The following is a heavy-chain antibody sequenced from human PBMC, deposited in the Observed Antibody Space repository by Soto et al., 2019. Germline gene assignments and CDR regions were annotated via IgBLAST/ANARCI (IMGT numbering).Heavy chain of an antibody. CDR1: GYTFTNYG. CDR3: AKCHSAILTGYGPADY. Sequence: ASVKVSCKASGYTFTNYGISWVRQAPGQGLEWMGWISAYNGNTNYAQKLQGRVTMTTDTSKSTAYMELKSLRSDDPAAYYWAKCHSAILTGYGPADYWGQGTLVTVSS. V-gene: IGHV1-18*01. D-gene: IGHD3-9*01. J-gene: IGHJ4*02. CDR2: ISAYNGNT.